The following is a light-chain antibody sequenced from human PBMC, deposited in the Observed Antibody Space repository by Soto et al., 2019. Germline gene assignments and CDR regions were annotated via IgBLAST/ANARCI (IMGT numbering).Light chain of an antibody. CDR2: DAS. Sequence: EIVFTQSPATLSLSPGERATLSCRASQSVSSSLAWYQQKPGQAPRLLIYDASNRATGIPARFSGSGSGTDFTLTISSLEPEDFAVYYCQQRSNWPPLTFGGGTKVDIK. V-gene: IGKV3-11*01. CDR1: QSVSSS. CDR3: QQRSNWPPLT. J-gene: IGKJ4*01.